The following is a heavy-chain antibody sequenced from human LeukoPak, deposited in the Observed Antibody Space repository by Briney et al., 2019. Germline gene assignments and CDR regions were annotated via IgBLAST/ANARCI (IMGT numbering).Heavy chain of an antibody. CDR3: ARNFVGTSTSDFDS. J-gene: IGHJ4*02. CDR2: IREDGTIT. V-gene: IGHV3-74*01. CDR1: GFTFSSYW. Sequence: PGGSLRLSCAASGFTFSSYWMHWVRQVPGKGLVWVSRIREDGTITNYEDSVKGRFTIFRDNARNTLYLQMHSLRAEDTAIYYCARNFVGTSTSDFDSWGKGTQVTVSS. D-gene: IGHD1-26*01.